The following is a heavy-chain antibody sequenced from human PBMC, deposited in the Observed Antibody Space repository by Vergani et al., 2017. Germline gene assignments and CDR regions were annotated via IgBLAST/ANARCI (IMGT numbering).Heavy chain of an antibody. V-gene: IGHV4-59*01. CDR2: IYYSGST. CDR3: ARNPYCGGDCYSDAFDI. Sequence: QVQLQESGPGLVKPSETLSLTCTVSGGSISSYDWSWIRQPPGKGLEWIGYIYYSGSTNYNPSLKSRVTISVDTSKNQFSLKLSSVIAADTAVYYCARNPYCGGDCYSDAFDIWGQGTMVTVSS. CDR1: GGSISSYD. D-gene: IGHD2-21*02. J-gene: IGHJ3*02.